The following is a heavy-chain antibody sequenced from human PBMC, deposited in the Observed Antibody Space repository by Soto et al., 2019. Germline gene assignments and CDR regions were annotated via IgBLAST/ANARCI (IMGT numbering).Heavy chain of an antibody. J-gene: IGHJ5*02. D-gene: IGHD2-15*01. Sequence: PSETLSLTCTVSGGSISSGGYYWSWIRQHPGKGLEWIGYIYYSGSTYYNPSLKSRVTISVDTSKNQFSLKLSSVTAADTAVYYCARGQALLPFDPWGQGTLVTVSS. CDR1: GGSISSGGYY. CDR2: IYYSGST. CDR3: ARGQALLPFDP. V-gene: IGHV4-31*03.